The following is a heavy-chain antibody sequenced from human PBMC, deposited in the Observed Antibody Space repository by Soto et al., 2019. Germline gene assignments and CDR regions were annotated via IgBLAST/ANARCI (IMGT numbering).Heavy chain of an antibody. CDR3: ARDGPLYSSSWYGGNWFDP. CDR2: ISAYNGNT. J-gene: IGHJ5*02. Sequence: ASVKVSCKASGYTFTSCGISWVRQAPGQGLEWMGWISAYNGNTNYAQKLQGRVTMTTDTSTSTAYMELRSLRSDDTAVYYCARDGPLYSSSWYGGNWFDPWGQGTLVTVSS. V-gene: IGHV1-18*01. CDR1: GYTFTSCG. D-gene: IGHD6-13*01.